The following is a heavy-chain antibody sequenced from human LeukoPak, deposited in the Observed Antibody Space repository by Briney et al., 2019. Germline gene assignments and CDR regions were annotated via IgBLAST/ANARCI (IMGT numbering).Heavy chain of an antibody. D-gene: IGHD6-19*01. J-gene: IGHJ4*02. V-gene: IGHV4-59*08. CDR3: ARAVSGRFDY. CDR1: GGSMSPYH. CDR2: IYYSGST. Sequence: SETLSLTCTVSGGSMSPYHWGWIRQPPGKGLEWTGYIYYSGSTNYNPSLKSRVTISVDTSRNQFSLKLSSVTAADTAIYYCARAVSGRFDYWGQGTLVTVSS.